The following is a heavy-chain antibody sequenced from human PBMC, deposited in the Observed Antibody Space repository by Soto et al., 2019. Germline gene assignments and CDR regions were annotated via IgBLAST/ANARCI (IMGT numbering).Heavy chain of an antibody. V-gene: IGHV4-39*01. Sequence: GTLSLTCTVSGDSISSGFYFWGWVRQPPGKGLEWIGTIYYSGSTYYTPSLKSRVTISVDTSQNQFSLRLSSVTAADTAMYXXXXXXXSXXXXNWPAPWGQGTLVPVSS. CDR1: GDSISSGFYF. J-gene: IGHJ5*02. CDR3: XXXXXSXXXXNWPAP. D-gene: IGHD6-13*01. CDR2: IYYSGST.